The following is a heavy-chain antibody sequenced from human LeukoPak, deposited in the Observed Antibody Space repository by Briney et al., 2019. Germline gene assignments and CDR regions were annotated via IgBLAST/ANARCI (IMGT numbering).Heavy chain of an antibody. J-gene: IGHJ4*02. D-gene: IGHD6-13*01. CDR2: INPSGGST. V-gene: IGHV1-46*01. Sequence: ASVKVSCKASGYTFTSYYMHWVRQAPGQGLEWMGIINPSGGSTSYAQKFQGRVTMTRDTSTSIVYMELSSLRSEDTAVYYCSGGGSSWYFDYWGQGTLVTVSS. CDR3: SGGGSSWYFDY. CDR1: GYTFTSYY.